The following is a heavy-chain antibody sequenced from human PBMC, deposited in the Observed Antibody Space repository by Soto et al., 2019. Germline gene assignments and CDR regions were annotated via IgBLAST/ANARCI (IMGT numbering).Heavy chain of an antibody. CDR1: GGSFSGYY. CDR3: ARGHCTNGVCYAKPLDY. D-gene: IGHD2-8*01. J-gene: IGHJ4*02. CDR2: INHSGST. V-gene: IGHV4-34*01. Sequence: PSETLSLTCAVYGGSFSGYYWSWIRQPPGKGLEWIGEINHSGSTNYNPSLKSRVTISVDTSKNQFSLKLSSVTAADTAVYYCARGHCTNGVCYAKPLDYWGQGTLVTVSS.